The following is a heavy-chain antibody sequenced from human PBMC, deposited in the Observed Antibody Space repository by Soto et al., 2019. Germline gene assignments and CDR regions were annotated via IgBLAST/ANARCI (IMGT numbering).Heavy chain of an antibody. Sequence: SETLSLTCTVSGGSISSYYWSWIRQPPGKGLEWIGYIYYSGSTNYNPSLKGRVTISVDTSKNQFSLRMRSVTAADTAVYYCARAGYYDSRRYFLDYWGQGTVVTVSS. J-gene: IGHJ4*02. CDR2: IYYSGST. CDR3: ARAGYYDSRRYFLDY. CDR1: GGSISSYY. D-gene: IGHD3-22*01. V-gene: IGHV4-59*01.